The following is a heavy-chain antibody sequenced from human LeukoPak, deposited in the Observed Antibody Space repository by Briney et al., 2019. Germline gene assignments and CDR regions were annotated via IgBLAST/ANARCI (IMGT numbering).Heavy chain of an antibody. CDR3: AKGVKGGYDSSGYLFDY. CDR1: GFTLSSYA. J-gene: IGHJ4*02. V-gene: IGHV3-23*01. CDR2: NSGTGATT. Sequence: PGGSLRLSCAASGFTLSSYAMTWVRQAPGKGLEWVSANSGTGATTFYAASVKGRFTISRDNSKNTLYLQMNSLRADDTAVSYCAKGVKGGYDSSGYLFDYWGQGTLVTVSS. D-gene: IGHD3-22*01.